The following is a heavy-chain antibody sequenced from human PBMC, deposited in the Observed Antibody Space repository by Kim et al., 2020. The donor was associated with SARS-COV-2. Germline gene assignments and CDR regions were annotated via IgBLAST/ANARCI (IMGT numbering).Heavy chain of an antibody. V-gene: IGHV4-34*01. D-gene: IGHD3-22*01. CDR3: ASFYDSSGYYY. Sequence: TTTNPSLRGRVTIAVDTSKNPFSLKLSSVTAADTAVYYCASFYDSSGYYYWGQGTLVTVSS. CDR2: T. J-gene: IGHJ4*02.